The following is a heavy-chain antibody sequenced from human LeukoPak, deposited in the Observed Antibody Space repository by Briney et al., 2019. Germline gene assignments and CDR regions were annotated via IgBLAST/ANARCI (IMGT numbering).Heavy chain of an antibody. CDR2: IYYTGST. CDR1: DDSISTAY. CDR3: ARLDELLAFDY. J-gene: IGHJ4*02. V-gene: IGHV4-59*08. Sequence: SETLSLTCTVSDDSISTAYWSWIRQSPGKGLEWIGYIYYTGSTNYSPSLKSRVIISVDTSKNQFSLKLSSVTAADTAVYYCARLDELLAFDYWGQGTLVTVSS. D-gene: IGHD2-15*01.